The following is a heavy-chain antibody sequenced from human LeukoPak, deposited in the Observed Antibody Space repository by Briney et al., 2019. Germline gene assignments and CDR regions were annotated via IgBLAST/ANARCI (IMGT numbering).Heavy chain of an antibody. J-gene: IGHJ3*02. CDR1: GFTFSSYG. CDR3: VSGVLLWFGELSFDDAFDI. D-gene: IGHD3-10*01. CDR2: IRYDGSNK. V-gene: IGHV3-30*02. Sequence: PGGSLRLSCAASGFTFSSYGMHWVRQAPGKGLEWVAFIRYDGSNKYYADSVKGRFTISRDNSKNTLYLQMNSLRAEDTAVYYCVSGVLLWFGELSFDDAFDIWGQGTMVTVSS.